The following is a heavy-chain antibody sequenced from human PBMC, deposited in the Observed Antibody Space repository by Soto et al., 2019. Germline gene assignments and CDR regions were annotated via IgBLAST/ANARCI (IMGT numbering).Heavy chain of an antibody. Sequence: GGSLRLSCAASGFTLSSYAMSWVRQAPGKGLEWVSAISGSGGSTYYADSVKGRFTISRDNSKNTLYLQMNSLRAEDTAVYYCAKSPQTSYSSGWYDYFDYWGQGTLVTVSS. J-gene: IGHJ4*02. CDR2: ISGSGGST. V-gene: IGHV3-23*01. CDR1: GFTLSSYA. CDR3: AKSPQTSYSSGWYDYFDY. D-gene: IGHD6-19*01.